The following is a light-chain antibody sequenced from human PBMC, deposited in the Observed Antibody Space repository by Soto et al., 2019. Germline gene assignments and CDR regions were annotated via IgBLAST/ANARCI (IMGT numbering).Light chain of an antibody. CDR3: QHYYTIPWT. V-gene: IGKV1-27*01. J-gene: IGKJ1*01. CDR2: WAS. Sequence: DVQMTQSPSSLSASAGDRVTITCRASQGIHNAVAWYQQKSGQPPKLLIYWASTRESGVPDRFSGSGSGTDFTLTISSLQAEDVAAYYCQHYYTIPWTFGQGTRVEIK. CDR1: QGIHNA.